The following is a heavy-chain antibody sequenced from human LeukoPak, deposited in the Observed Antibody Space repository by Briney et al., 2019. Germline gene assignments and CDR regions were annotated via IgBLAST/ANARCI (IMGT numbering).Heavy chain of an antibody. CDR1: GGSLSSSSYY. D-gene: IGHD6-19*01. CDR2: IYYSGST. J-gene: IGHJ5*02. CDR3: ARDPIAVAGTALDWFDP. Sequence: SETLSLTCTVSGGSLSSSSYYWGWIRQPPGKGLEWIGSIYYSGSTYYNPSLKSRVTISVDTSKNQFSQKLSSVTAADTAVYYCARDPIAVAGTALDWFDPWGQGTLVTVSS. V-gene: IGHV4-39*07.